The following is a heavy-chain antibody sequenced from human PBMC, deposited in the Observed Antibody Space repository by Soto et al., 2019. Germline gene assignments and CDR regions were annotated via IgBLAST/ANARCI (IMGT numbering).Heavy chain of an antibody. CDR2: ISYDGSNK. CDR3: AKDSPGGECTNGVCYYYNWFDP. V-gene: IGHV3-30*18. CDR1: GFTFDTHW. D-gene: IGHD2-8*01. J-gene: IGHJ5*02. Sequence: PGGSLRLSCAASGFTFDTHWMSWVRQAPGKGLEWVAVISYDGSNKYYADSVKGRFTISRDNSKNTLYLQMNSLRAEDTAVYYCAKDSPGGECTNGVCYYYNWFDPWGQGTLVTVSS.